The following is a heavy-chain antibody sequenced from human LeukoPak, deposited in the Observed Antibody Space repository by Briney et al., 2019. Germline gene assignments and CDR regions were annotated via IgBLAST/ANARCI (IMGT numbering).Heavy chain of an antibody. V-gene: IGHV1-8*03. J-gene: IGHJ5*02. CDR3: ARAQVPAAYLRTNWFDP. CDR1: GYTFTSYD. D-gene: IGHD2-2*01. Sequence: ASVKVSCKASGYTFTSYDINWVRQATGQGLEWMGWMNPNSGNTGCAQKFQGRVTITRNTSISTAYMELSSLRSEDTAVYYCARAQVPAAYLRTNWFDPWGQGTLVTVSS. CDR2: MNPNSGNT.